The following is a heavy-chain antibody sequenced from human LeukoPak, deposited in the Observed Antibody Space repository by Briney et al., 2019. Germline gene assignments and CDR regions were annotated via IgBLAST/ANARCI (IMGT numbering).Heavy chain of an antibody. D-gene: IGHD1-26*01. Sequence: PGGSLRLSCAASGFAVAANHMSWVRQAPGKGLECVSITCSDGRTSHADSVKGRFTISRDNSKNSVHLQMNSLRDEDTAVYYCARVWEQSFDHWGQGALVTVS. CDR1: GFAVAANH. CDR3: ARVWEQSFDH. V-gene: IGHV3-53*01. CDR2: TCSDGRT. J-gene: IGHJ4*02.